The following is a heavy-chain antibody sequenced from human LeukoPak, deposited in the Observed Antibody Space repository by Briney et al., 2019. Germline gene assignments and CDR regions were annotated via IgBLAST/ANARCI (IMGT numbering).Heavy chain of an antibody. Sequence: SETLSLTCAVSGGSISSGGYSWSWIRQPPGKGLEWIGYIYHSGSTYYDPSLKSRVTISVDRSKNQFSLKLSSVTAADTAVYYCASSEGGYDILTGYWSAFDIWGQGTMVTVSS. CDR3: ASSEGGYDILTGYWSAFDI. CDR2: IYHSGST. CDR1: GGSISSGGYS. V-gene: IGHV4-30-2*01. D-gene: IGHD3-9*01. J-gene: IGHJ3*02.